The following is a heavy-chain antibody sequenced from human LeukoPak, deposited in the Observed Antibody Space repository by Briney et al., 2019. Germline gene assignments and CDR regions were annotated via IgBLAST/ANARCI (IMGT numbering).Heavy chain of an antibody. D-gene: IGHD3-9*01. CDR1: GFTFSDYN. CDR3: ARGHYDVLAASYKWTPDY. V-gene: IGHV3-11*04. CDR2: ITNGGSTI. J-gene: IGHJ4*02. Sequence: GGSLRLSCAASGFTFSDYNMNWVRQAPGKGLEWVSYITNGGSTIHHADSVKGRFTISRDNAKKTLYLQMNSLRVEDTAVYYCARGHYDVLAASYKWTPDYWGQGTLVTVSS.